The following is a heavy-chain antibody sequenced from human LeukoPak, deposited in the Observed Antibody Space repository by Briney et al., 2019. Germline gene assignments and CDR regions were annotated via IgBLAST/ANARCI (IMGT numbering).Heavy chain of an antibody. D-gene: IGHD3-3*01. CDR3: ARDFWWLPDY. CDR2: ISFDGNNV. CDR1: GFTFSTCA. Sequence: GRSLRLSCAASGFTFSTCAMHWVRQAPDMGLEWLAMISFDGNNVNHADSVKGRFTISRDNSKNTLYLQMNSLRPEDTALYYCARDFWWLPDYWGQGTLVTVSS. J-gene: IGHJ4*02. V-gene: IGHV3-30-3*01.